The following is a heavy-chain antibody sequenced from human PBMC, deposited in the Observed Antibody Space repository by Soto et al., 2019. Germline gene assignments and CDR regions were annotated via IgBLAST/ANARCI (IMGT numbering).Heavy chain of an antibody. J-gene: IGHJ3*02. D-gene: IGHD2-15*01. CDR2: ISAYNGNT. V-gene: IGHV1-18*01. Sequence: ASVKVSCKASGYTFTSYGIIWVRQAPGQGLEWMGWISAYNGNTNYAQKLQGRVTMTTDTSTSTAYMELRSLRSDDTAVYYCARARPRYCSGGSCYDAFDIWGQGTMVTVSS. CDR1: GYTFTSYG. CDR3: ARARPRYCSGGSCYDAFDI.